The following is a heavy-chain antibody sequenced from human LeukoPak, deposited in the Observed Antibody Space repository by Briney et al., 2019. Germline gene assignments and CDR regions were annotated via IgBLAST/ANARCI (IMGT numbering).Heavy chain of an antibody. CDR1: GFTFSSYW. CDR2: IKPDGSEK. Sequence: PGGPLSLSCAASGFTFSSYWMSWVRQAPGKGLDWVANIKPDGSEKYYVDSVKGRFTISRENAKNSLYLQMNSLRADDTAVYYCARGWELPYYWGQGTLVTVSS. J-gene: IGHJ4*02. V-gene: IGHV3-7*04. D-gene: IGHD1-26*01. CDR3: ARGWELPYY.